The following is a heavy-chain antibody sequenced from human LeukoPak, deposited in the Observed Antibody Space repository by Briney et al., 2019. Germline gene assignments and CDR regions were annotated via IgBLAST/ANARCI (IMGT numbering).Heavy chain of an antibody. Sequence: ASGKVSCKAFGYGFTSYYIHWVRQAPGQGLEWMGIINPSVGGTTYARKFQGRVTMTRDTSTSTVYMELSSLRSEDTAVYYCARHGSGRYYPAEGRVDYWGQGTLVTVSS. CDR3: ARHGSGRYYPAEGRVDY. J-gene: IGHJ4*02. CDR2: INPSVGGT. D-gene: IGHD3-10*01. CDR1: GYGFTSYY. V-gene: IGHV1-46*03.